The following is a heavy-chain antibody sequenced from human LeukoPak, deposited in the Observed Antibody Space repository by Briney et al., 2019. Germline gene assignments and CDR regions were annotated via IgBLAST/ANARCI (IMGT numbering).Heavy chain of an antibody. CDR3: ARVMDYYDSHWFDP. Sequence: GASVKVSCKASSYTFTSYGISWVRQAPGQGLEWMGWISAYNGNTNYAQKLQGRVTMTTDTSTSTAYMELRSLRSDDTAVYYCARVMDYYDSHWFDPWGQGTLVTVSS. D-gene: IGHD3-22*01. CDR1: SYTFTSYG. V-gene: IGHV1-18*01. CDR2: ISAYNGNT. J-gene: IGHJ5*02.